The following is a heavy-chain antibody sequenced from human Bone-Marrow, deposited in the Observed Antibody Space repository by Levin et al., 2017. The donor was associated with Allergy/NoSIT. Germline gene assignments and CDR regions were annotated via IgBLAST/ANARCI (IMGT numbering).Heavy chain of an antibody. CDR1: GFTFSDHF. CDR3: ASIRGIDGY. J-gene: IGHJ4*02. V-gene: IGHV3-72*01. D-gene: IGHD2-2*02. Sequence: SCAASGFTFSDHFVDWVRQAPGKGLEWLGRTKDKANSYITQYGASVKGSFTISRDESQNSVYLQINSLKTEDTAVYYCASIRGIDGYWGQGTLVTVSS. CDR2: TKDKANSYIT.